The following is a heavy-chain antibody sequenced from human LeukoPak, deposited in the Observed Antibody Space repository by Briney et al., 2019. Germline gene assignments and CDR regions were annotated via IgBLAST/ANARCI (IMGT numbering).Heavy chain of an antibody. D-gene: IGHD5-24*01. CDR2: IYYSGST. CDR1: GGSISSSSYY. J-gene: IGHJ4*02. Sequence: SETLSLTCTVSGGSISSSSYYWGWIRQPPGKGLEWIGSIYYSGSTYYNPSLKSRVTISVDTSKNQFSLKLSSVTAADTAVYYCARGTPEMASPIGYFDYWGQGTLVTVSS. CDR3: ARGTPEMASPIGYFDY. V-gene: IGHV4-39*07.